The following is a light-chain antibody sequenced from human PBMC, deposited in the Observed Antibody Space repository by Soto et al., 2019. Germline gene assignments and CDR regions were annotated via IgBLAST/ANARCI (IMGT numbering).Light chain of an antibody. Sequence: EIVLTQSPATLSLSPGERATLSCRASQSVSSYLAWYQQKPGQAPRLLIYDASNRATGIPARFSGSWSGTDFTLTISSLGPEDFAVYYCQQRSNWPPYTFGQGTKLEIK. CDR3: QQRSNWPPYT. V-gene: IGKV3-11*01. CDR1: QSVSSY. CDR2: DAS. J-gene: IGKJ2*01.